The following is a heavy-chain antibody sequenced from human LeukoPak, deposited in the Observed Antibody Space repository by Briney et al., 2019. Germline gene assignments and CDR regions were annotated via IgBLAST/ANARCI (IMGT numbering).Heavy chain of an antibody. D-gene: IGHD3-10*01. V-gene: IGHV3-30*03. CDR1: GFTFSSYG. Sequence: PGRSLRLSCAASGFTFSSYGMHWVRQAPGKGLEWVAVISYDGSNKYYADSVKGRFTISRDNAKNSLYLQMNSLRAEDTAVYYCARDNYYGSGSYYSYDYWGQGTLVTVSS. CDR3: ARDNYYGSGSYYSYDY. J-gene: IGHJ4*02. CDR2: ISYDGSNK.